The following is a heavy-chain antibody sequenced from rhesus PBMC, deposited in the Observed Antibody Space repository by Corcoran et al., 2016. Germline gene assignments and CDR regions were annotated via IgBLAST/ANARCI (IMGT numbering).Heavy chain of an antibody. Sequence: QVQLQESGPRVVKPSETLSLTCAVSGGSISASYRWNWIRQPPGKGLEWIGYIYGSSRSTNYNPSLKSRVTISKDTSKNQFSLKLSSVTAADTAVYYCARVGVGASSLNYWGQGVLVTVSS. CDR1: GGSISASYR. J-gene: IGHJ4*01. CDR3: ARVGVGASSLNY. D-gene: IGHD1-44*02. V-gene: IGHV4S10*01. CDR2: IYGSSRST.